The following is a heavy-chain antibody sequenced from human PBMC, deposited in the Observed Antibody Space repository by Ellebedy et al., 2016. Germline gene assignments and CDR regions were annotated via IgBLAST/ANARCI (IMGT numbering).Heavy chain of an antibody. J-gene: IGHJ3*02. CDR2: INPNSGGT. D-gene: IGHD3-10*01. Sequence: ASVKVSXKASGYTFTSYDINWVRQATGQGLEWMGWINPNSGGTNYAQKFQGRVTMTRDTSISTAYMELSRLRSDDTAVYYCARGATMVRGPFDIWGQGTMVTVSS. V-gene: IGHV1-2*02. CDR3: ARGATMVRGPFDI. CDR1: GYTFTSYD.